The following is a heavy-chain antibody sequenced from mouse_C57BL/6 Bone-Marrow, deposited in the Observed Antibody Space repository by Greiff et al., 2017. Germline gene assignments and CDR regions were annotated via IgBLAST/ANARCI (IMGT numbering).Heavy chain of an antibody. V-gene: IGHV1-81*01. D-gene: IGHD2-4*01. CDR3: ARDYQGAMDY. CDR1: GYTFTSYG. Sequence: VKLMESGAELARPGASVKLSCKASGYTFTSYGISWVKQRTGQGLEWIGEIYPRSGNTYYNEKFKGKATLTVDKSSSTAYMELRRLTYEDSAVYFCARDYQGAMDYWGQGTSVTVSS. CDR2: IYPRSGNT. J-gene: IGHJ4*01.